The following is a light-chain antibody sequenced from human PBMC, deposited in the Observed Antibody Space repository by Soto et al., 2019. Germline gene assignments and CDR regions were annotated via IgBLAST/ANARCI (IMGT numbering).Light chain of an antibody. J-gene: IGLJ2*01. CDR3: SSYTGSSTSVI. CDR1: SSDVGGYNY. V-gene: IGLV2-14*03. CDR2: DVS. Sequence: QSALTQPASVSGSPGQSITISCTGTSSDVGGYNYVSWYQQHPGKAPKGMIYDVSNRPSGVSNRFSGSKSGNTASLTISGLQAEDEADYYCSSYTGSSTSVIFGGGTKLTVL.